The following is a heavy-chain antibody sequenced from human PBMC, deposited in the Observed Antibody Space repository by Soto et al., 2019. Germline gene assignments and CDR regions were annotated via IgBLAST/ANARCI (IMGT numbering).Heavy chain of an antibody. J-gene: IGHJ4*02. Sequence: EVQLLESGGGLVQPGGSLRLSCAASGFTFSSYAMSWVRQPPGKGLECVSAISGSGSSTYYADSVKGRFTISRDNSKNTLYLQMNSLRAEDTAVYYCAKDIGKSESLTTVTNGVDYWGQGTLVTVSS. CDR3: AKDIGKSESLTTVTNGVDY. V-gene: IGHV3-23*01. CDR2: ISGSGSST. D-gene: IGHD4-17*01. CDR1: GFTFSSYA.